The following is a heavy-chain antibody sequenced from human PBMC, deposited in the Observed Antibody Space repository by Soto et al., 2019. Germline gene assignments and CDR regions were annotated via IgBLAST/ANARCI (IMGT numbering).Heavy chain of an antibody. J-gene: IGHJ4*02. CDR1: GFTFSSYS. CDR2: ISSSSSYI. Sequence: GGSLRLSCAASGFTFSSYSMNWVRQAPGNGLEWVSSISSSSSYIYYADSVKGRFTISRDNAKNSLYLQMNSLRAEDTAVYYCARDLSLRSSEQLSKEEYYFDYWGQGTLVTVSS. D-gene: IGHD6-13*01. V-gene: IGHV3-21*01. CDR3: ARDLSLRSSEQLSKEEYYFDY.